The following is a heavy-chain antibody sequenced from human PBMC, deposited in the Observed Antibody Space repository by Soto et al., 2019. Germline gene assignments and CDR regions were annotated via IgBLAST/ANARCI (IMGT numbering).Heavy chain of an antibody. CDR1: GLSFSDYW. Sequence: EVRLAESGGGLVQPGGSLRLSCVASGLSFSDYWIHWVRQAPGKGLIWVAGIRSGGDTDYADSVKGRFTISRDNAKNTVYLQMNNLRADGTAVYYCGRVDWNAGADWGQGTLVTVSS. J-gene: IGHJ4*02. CDR2: IRSGGDT. D-gene: IGHD1-1*01. CDR3: GRVDWNAGAD. V-gene: IGHV3-74*01.